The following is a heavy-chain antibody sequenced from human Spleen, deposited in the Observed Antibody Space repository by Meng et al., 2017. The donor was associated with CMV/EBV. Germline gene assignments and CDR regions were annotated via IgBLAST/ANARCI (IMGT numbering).Heavy chain of an antibody. CDR1: GFTFSSYA. CDR3: VGVYSGSWYIDY. CDR2: ISYDGSNK. D-gene: IGHD6-13*01. Sequence: GESLKISCAASGFTFSSYAMHWVRQAPGKGLEWVAVISYDGSNKYYADSVKGRLTISRDNAKNTLYLHMNSLRADDTAVYYCVGVYSGSWYIDYWGQGTLVTVSS. J-gene: IGHJ4*02. V-gene: IGHV3-30-3*01.